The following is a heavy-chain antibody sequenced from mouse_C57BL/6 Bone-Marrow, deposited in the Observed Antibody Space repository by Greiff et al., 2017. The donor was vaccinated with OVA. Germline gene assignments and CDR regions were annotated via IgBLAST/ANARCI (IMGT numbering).Heavy chain of an antibody. CDR3: TREGYCGTTGAD. V-gene: IGHV1-15*01. D-gene: IGHD2-1*01. Sequence: VQLQQSGAELVRPGASVTLSCKASGYTFTDYEMHWVKQTPVHGLEWIGAIDPENGGTAYNQKFKGKAILTADTSSSTAYMELRSLTSEDSAVYCCTREGYCGTTGADWGQGTLVTVSA. CDR2: IDPENGGT. J-gene: IGHJ3*01. CDR1: GYTFTDYE.